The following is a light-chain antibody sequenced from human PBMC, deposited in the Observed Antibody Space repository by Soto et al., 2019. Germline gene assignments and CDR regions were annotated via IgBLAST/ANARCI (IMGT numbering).Light chain of an antibody. CDR2: DVT. V-gene: IGLV2-14*01. Sequence: ALTQPASVAGCPGQAITISCTGTSSDVGGYIYVSWYQQHPGKAPKLMIYDVTSRPSGVSYRFSGSKSGNTASLTISGLQAEDEADYYCSSYTTSSSYVFGTGTKVTVL. CDR3: SSYTTSSSYV. J-gene: IGLJ1*01. CDR1: SSDVGGYIY.